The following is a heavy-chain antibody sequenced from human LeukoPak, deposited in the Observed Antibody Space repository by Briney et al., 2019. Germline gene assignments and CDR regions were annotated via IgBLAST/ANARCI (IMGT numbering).Heavy chain of an antibody. Sequence: SETLSLTCTVSGGFLNIPSYHWGWIRQSPGKGLEWLGSIYYTGSTSSNPSLNSRVTMSVDTSKKQFSLKLNSMTAADTAVYYCARHVRWLQLTLYFDIWGRGTLVTVSS. CDR1: GGFLNIPSYH. V-gene: IGHV4-39*01. CDR3: ARHVRWLQLTLYFDI. CDR2: IYYTGST. J-gene: IGHJ2*01. D-gene: IGHD5-24*01.